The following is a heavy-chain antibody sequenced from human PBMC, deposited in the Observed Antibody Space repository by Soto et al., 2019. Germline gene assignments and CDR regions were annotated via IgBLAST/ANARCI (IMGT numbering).Heavy chain of an antibody. CDR1: GYSVTSSDYY. CDR2: MFYSGLT. V-gene: IGHV4-39*01. J-gene: IGHJ6*02. D-gene: IGHD2-15*01. CDR3: APLSVSLSGPYGIHV. Sequence: SETLSLTCSVSGYSVTSSDYYWARIRRPPGKGLEWIGSMFYSGLTYYNPSLKSRVTLSVDTSKNQFSVRLNSVTAADTAVYYCAPLSVSLSGPYGIHVWGQGTTVTVSS.